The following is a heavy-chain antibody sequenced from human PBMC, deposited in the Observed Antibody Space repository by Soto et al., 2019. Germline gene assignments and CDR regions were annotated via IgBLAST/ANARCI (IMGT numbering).Heavy chain of an antibody. V-gene: IGHV4-39*01. D-gene: IGHD7-27*01. J-gene: IGHJ6*02. CDR1: GGSISSSSYY. Sequence: SETLSLTCTVSGGSISSSSYYWGWIRQPPGKGLEWIGGIYYSGSTYYNPSLKSRVTISVDTSKNQFSLKLSSVTAADTAVYYCARHFPPETEFIHWVHYYYGMDVWGQGTTVTVSS. CDR2: IYYSGST. CDR3: ARHFPPETEFIHWVHYYYGMDV.